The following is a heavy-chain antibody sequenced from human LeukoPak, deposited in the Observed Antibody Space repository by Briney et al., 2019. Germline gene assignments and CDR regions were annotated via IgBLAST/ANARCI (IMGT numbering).Heavy chain of an antibody. CDR1: GFTFSSYW. J-gene: IGHJ4*02. D-gene: IGHD2-15*01. CDR2: IKQDGSEK. V-gene: IGHV3-7*01. Sequence: PGGSLRLSCAASGFTFSSYWMSWVRQAPGKGLEWVANIKQDGSEKYYVDSVKGRFTISRDNAKNSLYLQMNSLRAEDTAVYYCARVRDVVVAATRIGKKYYFDYWGQGTLVTVSS. CDR3: ARVRDVVVAATRIGKKYYFDY.